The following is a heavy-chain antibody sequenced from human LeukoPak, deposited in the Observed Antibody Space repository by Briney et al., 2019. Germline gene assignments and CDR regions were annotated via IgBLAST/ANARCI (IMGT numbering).Heavy chain of an antibody. D-gene: IGHD4-17*01. CDR1: GFSFSSYT. V-gene: IGHV3-30*04. CDR3: ARGRMTTVNY. Sequence: PGRSLRLSCAASGFSFSSYTLHWVRQAPGKGLEWVAVITYDGSNQNYADSVRGRFTISRDNAKNSLYLQMNSLRAEDTAVYYCARGRMTTVNYWGQGTLVTVSS. J-gene: IGHJ4*02. CDR2: ITYDGSNQ.